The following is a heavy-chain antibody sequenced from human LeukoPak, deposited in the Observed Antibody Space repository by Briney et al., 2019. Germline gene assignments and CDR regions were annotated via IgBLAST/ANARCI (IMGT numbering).Heavy chain of an antibody. CDR2: IIPIFGTP. CDR3: ARKYYDTSGYYFGFDN. CDR1: GGTSSSYA. D-gene: IGHD3-22*01. V-gene: IGHV1-69*13. J-gene: IGHJ4*02. Sequence: SVKVSCKASGGTSSSYAISWVRQAPGQGLEWMGGIIPIFGTPNYAQKFQGRVTVTADESTSTAYMELSSLRSEDTAVYYCARKYYDTSGYYFGFDNWGQGTLVTVSS.